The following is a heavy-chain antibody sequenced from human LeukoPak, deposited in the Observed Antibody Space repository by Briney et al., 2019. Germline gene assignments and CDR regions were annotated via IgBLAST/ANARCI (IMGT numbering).Heavy chain of an antibody. CDR3: ARSDSGSHPPEYYFDY. Sequence: SETLSLTCTVSGGSITSLYWNWIRQSAGKGLEWIGRVYSSGSTNYNPSLKSRVTMSVDTSKNQLSPKLSSVTAADTAVYYCARSDSGSHPPEYYFDYWGQGTRVTVSS. CDR1: GGSITSLY. CDR2: VYSSGST. J-gene: IGHJ4*02. V-gene: IGHV4-4*07. D-gene: IGHD1-26*01.